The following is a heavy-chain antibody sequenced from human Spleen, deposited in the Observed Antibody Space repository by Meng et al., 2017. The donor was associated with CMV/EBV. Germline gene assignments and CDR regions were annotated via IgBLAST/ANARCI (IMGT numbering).Heavy chain of an antibody. Sequence: EVQLVESGGGLVQPGGSRRLSCAASGFTFSKHWLHWVHQAPGKGLVWVARIDTDGTITSYAESVKGRFTISRDNAKNTLYLQMNDLRADDSGVYYCARDVCGARDYWGQGTLVTVSS. CDR3: ARDVCGARDY. D-gene: IGHD3-16*01. CDR2: IDTDGTIT. V-gene: IGHV3-74*01. J-gene: IGHJ4*02. CDR1: GFTFSKHW.